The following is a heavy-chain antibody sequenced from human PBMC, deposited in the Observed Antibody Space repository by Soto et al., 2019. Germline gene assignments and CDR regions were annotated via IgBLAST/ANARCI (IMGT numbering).Heavy chain of an antibody. CDR3: ATASGYDFSDAFDI. CDR2: SDPEDGET. D-gene: IGHD5-12*01. CDR1: GYTLTELS. V-gene: IGHV1-24*01. J-gene: IGHJ3*02. Sequence: GASVKVSCKVSGYTLTELSMHWVRQAPGKGLEWMGGSDPEDGETIYAQKFQGRVTMTEDTSTDTAYMELSSLRSEDTAVYYCATASGYDFSDAFDIWGQGTMVTVSS.